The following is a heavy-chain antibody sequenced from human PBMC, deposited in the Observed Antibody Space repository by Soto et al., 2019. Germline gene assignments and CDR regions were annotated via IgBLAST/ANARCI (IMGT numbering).Heavy chain of an antibody. CDR3: ARVRQAAWYFDL. V-gene: IGHV3-74*01. J-gene: IGHJ2*01. CDR1: GFSFSSYW. D-gene: IGHD6-25*01. Sequence: EVQLVESGGGLVQPGGSLRLSCAASGFSFSSYWMHWVSQAPGKGLVWVSRIKTDGSIITYADSVKGRFTISRDNAKNTLYVPMNTLRAEDTAVYYRARVRQAAWYFDLWGRGTLVSVSS. CDR2: IKTDGSII.